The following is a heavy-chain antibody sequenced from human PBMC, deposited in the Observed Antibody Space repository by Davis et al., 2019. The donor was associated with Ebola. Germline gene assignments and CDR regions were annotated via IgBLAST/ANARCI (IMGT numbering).Heavy chain of an antibody. D-gene: IGHD2-2*01. Sequence: GESLKISCAASGFTFADYTMPWVRQAPGKGLEWVSLISWDGGSTYYADSVKGRFTISRDNSKNSLYLQMNSLRTEDTALYYCAKGRDIVVVPAAIVDYYYGIDVWGKGTTVTVSS. CDR3: AKGRDIVVVPAAIVDYYYGIDV. CDR1: GFTFADYT. V-gene: IGHV3-43*01. J-gene: IGHJ6*04. CDR2: ISWDGGST.